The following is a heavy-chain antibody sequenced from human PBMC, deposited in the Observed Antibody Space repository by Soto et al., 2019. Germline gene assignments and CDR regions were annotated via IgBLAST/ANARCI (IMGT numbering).Heavy chain of an antibody. D-gene: IGHD3-22*01. V-gene: IGHV3-15*01. CDR2: IKSKTDGGTT. CDR1: GFTFSNAW. Sequence: EVQLVESGGGLVKPGGSLRLSCAASGFTFSNAWMSWVRQAPGKGLEWVGRIKSKTDGGTTDYAAPVKGRFTISRDDSKNTLYLQMNSLKTEDTAVYYCTTVRSGTYYYDSSGSGDSDYWGQGTLVTVSS. CDR3: TTVRSGTYYYDSSGSGDSDY. J-gene: IGHJ4*02.